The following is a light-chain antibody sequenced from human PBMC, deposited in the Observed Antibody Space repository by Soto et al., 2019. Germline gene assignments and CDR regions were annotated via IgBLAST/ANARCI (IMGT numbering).Light chain of an antibody. CDR2: WAS. J-gene: IGKJ2*01. CDR3: QQYYSTPPS. Sequence: DIVMTQSPDSPAVSLGERATINCKSSQSVLYNSNNKNYLAWYQQKPGQPPKLLIYWASTRESGVPDRFSGSGSGTDFTLTISSLQAEDVAVYYCQQYYSTPPSFGQGTKLEFK. V-gene: IGKV4-1*01. CDR1: QSVLYNSNNKNY.